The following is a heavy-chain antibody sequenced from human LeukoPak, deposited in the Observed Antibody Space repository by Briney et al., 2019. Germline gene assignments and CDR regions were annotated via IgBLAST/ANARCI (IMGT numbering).Heavy chain of an antibody. CDR2: INSDGSST. Sequence: GGSLRLSCTASGLSLSRYWMHWVRQAPGKGLVWVSRINSDGSSTNYADSVKGRFTISRDNAKNTLFLEMNSLRAEDTAVYYCATGDGDSRYYFDSWGQGTQVTVSS. CDR3: ATGDGDSRYYFDS. J-gene: IGHJ4*02. CDR1: GLSLSRYW. V-gene: IGHV3-74*01. D-gene: IGHD4-17*01.